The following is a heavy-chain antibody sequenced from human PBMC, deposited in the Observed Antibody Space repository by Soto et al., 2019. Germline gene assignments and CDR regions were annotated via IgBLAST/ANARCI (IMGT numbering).Heavy chain of an antibody. CDR3: ARVLPWGSYRYSSFYGVDV. D-gene: IGHD3-16*02. V-gene: IGHV4-34*01. CDR1: GGSFSNYY. CDR2: INHSGST. Sequence: PSGTLSLTSAVYGGSFSNYYWNWIRQSPGKGLEWIGEINHSGSTNYNPSLRSRVTISVDTSKNQFSLKLTSVTAADTAVYYCARVLPWGSYRYSSFYGVDVWGQGTTATVS. J-gene: IGHJ6*02.